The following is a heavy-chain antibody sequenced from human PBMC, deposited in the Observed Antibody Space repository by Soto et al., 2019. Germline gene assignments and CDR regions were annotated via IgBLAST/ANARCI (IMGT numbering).Heavy chain of an antibody. CDR1: GGSISSYY. Sequence: PSETLSLTCTVSGGSISSYYWSWIRQPPGKGLEWIGYIYYSGSTNYNPSLKSRVTISVDTSKNQFSLKLSSVTAADTAVYYCARSTTGDYHYGMAVWGQGTSVTVSS. J-gene: IGHJ6*02. V-gene: IGHV4-59*08. CDR3: ARSTTGDYHYGMAV. D-gene: IGHD1-1*01. CDR2: IYYSGST.